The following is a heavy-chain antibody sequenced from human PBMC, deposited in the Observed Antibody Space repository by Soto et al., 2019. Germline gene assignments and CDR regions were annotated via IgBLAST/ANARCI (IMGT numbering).Heavy chain of an antibody. V-gene: IGHV3-21*01. CDR2: ISSRSDI. CDR3: AREYTAWPLAYGLDV. Sequence: GSLRLSCVGSGFTFSTYSINWVRQAPGKGLEWVSSISSRSDIYYADSVKGRFTISRDNAKNSVSLQMNSLRAEDTAVYYCAREYTAWPLAYGLDVWGQGTTVTVSS. J-gene: IGHJ6*02. D-gene: IGHD2-2*02. CDR1: GFTFSTYS.